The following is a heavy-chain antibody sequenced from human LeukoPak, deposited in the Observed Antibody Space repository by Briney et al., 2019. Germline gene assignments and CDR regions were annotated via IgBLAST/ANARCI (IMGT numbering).Heavy chain of an antibody. CDR2: ISSSSSYI. D-gene: IGHD1-26*01. V-gene: IGHV3-21*01. CDR1: GFTFSSYS. CDR3: ARDQSTAGPTTADY. J-gene: IGHJ4*02. Sequence: GGSLRLSCAASGFTFSSYSMNWVRQAPGKGLEWVSSISSSSSYIYYADSVRGRFTISRDNAKNTLYLQMNSLRAEDTAIYYCARDQSTAGPTTADYWGQGTLVTVSS.